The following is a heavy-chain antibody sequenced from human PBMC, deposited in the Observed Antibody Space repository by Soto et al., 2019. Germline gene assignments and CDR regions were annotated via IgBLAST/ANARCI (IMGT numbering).Heavy chain of an antibody. CDR3: ARRV. CDR2: ISAGGDRP. Sequence: EVQVSESGGGLVQPGGSLRLSCATSGFTFSHYPMNWVRQAPGKGLEWVSGISAGGDRPYYADSVKGRLTIFRDNSKHSVSLRMNSLRVEDTAVYYCARRVWGQGTLVTVSS. J-gene: IGHJ4*02. CDR1: GFTFSHYP. V-gene: IGHV3-23*01.